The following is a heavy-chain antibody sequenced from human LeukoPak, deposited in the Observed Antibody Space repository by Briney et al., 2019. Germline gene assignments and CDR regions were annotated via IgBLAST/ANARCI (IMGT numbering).Heavy chain of an antibody. CDR3: ARDSGDGYNWGDFDY. J-gene: IGHJ4*02. V-gene: IGHV3-21*01. CDR1: GFTFRSYS. CDR2: ISSSSSYI. Sequence: GGSLRLSCAASGFTFRSYSMNWVRQAPGKGLEWVSSISSSSSYIYYADSVKGRFTISRDNAKNSLYLQMISLRAEDTAVYYCARDSGDGYNWGDFDYWGQGTLVTVSS. D-gene: IGHD5-24*01.